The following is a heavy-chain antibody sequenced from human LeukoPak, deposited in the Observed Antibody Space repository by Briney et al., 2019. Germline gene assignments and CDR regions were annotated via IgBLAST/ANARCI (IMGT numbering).Heavy chain of an antibody. J-gene: IGHJ3*02. V-gene: IGHV3-23*01. CDR2: IRGGAGSP. D-gene: IGHD1-14*01. CDR3: AKLRQTGTIYDGFDI. CDR1: GFTFSSYA. Sequence: GGSLRLSCAASGFTFSSYAMTWVRQAPGKWLEWVSSIRGGAGSPTYADSVKGRFTISRDNSKNTLYLQVNSLRAEDTAVYHCAKLRQTGTIYDGFDIWGQGTLVTVSS.